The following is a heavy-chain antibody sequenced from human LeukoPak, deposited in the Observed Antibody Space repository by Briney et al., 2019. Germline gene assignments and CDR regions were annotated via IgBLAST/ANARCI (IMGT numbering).Heavy chain of an antibody. V-gene: IGHV3-49*03. CDR2: IRSKAYGGTT. J-gene: IGHJ4*02. D-gene: IGHD3-22*01. CDR3: NSGYYYGPFDY. CDR1: GFTFGDYA. Sequence: PGGYLRLSCTASGFTFGDYAMSWFRQAPGKGLEWVGFIRSKAYGGTTEYAASVKGRFTISRDDSKSIAYLQMNSLKTEDTAVYYCNSGYYYGPFDYWGQGTLVTVSS.